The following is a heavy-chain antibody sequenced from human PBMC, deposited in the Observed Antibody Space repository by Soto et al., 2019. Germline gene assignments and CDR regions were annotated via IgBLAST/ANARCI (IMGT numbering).Heavy chain of an antibody. CDR2: IKQDGIEK. D-gene: IGHD6-13*01. CDR1: GFTFSSYW. Sequence: PGGSLRLSCAACGFTFSSYWISWVRQAPGKGLEWVANIKQDGIEKYYVDSVKGRFTISRDNAKNSLYLQMNSLRAEDTAVYYCERDPFIAAAGIPTGYYGMDVWGQGTTVTVSS. J-gene: IGHJ6*02. CDR3: ERDPFIAAAGIPTGYYGMDV. V-gene: IGHV3-7*01.